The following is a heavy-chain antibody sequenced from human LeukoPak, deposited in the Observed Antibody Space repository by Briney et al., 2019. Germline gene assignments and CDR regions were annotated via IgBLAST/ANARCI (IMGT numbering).Heavy chain of an antibody. CDR2: ISSSSSYI. CDR3: ARDSVAGQLMDAFDI. CDR1: GSTFSSYS. Sequence: SGGSLRLSCAASGSTFSSYSMNWVRQAPGKGLEWVSSISSSSSYIYYADSVKGRFTISRDNAKNSLYLQMNSLRAEDTAVYYCARDSVAGQLMDAFDIWGQGTMVTVSS. D-gene: IGHD6-19*01. J-gene: IGHJ3*02. V-gene: IGHV3-21*01.